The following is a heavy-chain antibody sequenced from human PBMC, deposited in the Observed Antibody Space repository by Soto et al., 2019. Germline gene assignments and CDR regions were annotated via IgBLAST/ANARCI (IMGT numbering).Heavy chain of an antibody. CDR3: ARDRGVAPPVAGNTHYYYYMDV. J-gene: IGHJ6*03. CDR1: GYSFTNYG. CDR2: ISGFNGNT. D-gene: IGHD6-19*01. V-gene: IGHV1-18*01. Sequence: QDQLVQSGAEVKKPGASVPVSCKASGYSFTNYGITWVRQAPGQGLEWMGWISGFNGNTNYAQKLQGRVTMTTDASTSTAYMELRSLRSDDTAVYYCARDRGVAPPVAGNTHYYYYMDVWGKGTTVTVSS.